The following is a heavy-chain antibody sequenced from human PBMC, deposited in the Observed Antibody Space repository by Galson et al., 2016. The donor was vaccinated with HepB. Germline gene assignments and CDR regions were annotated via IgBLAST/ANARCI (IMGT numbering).Heavy chain of an antibody. CDR2: ISYDASNK. CDR1: GLTLSSYG. J-gene: IGHJ6*02. D-gene: IGHD4-17*01. Sequence: SLRLSCAASGLTLSSYGMHWVRRAPGKGLECVALISYDASNKYYADSVKGRFTISRDNSKSTLYLHMNSLRSEDTAMYNCAKGKGADYRDQYFYYYGMDVWGHGTTVTVSS. CDR3: AKGKGADYRDQYFYYYGMDV. V-gene: IGHV3-30*18.